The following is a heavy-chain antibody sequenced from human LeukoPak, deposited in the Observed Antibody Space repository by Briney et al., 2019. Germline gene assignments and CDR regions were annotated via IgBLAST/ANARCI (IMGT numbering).Heavy chain of an antibody. J-gene: IGHJ4*02. V-gene: IGHV4-59*08. CDR1: GGSISSYY. CDR2: IYYSGSA. Sequence: PSETLSLTCTASGGSISSYYWSWIRQPPGKGLEWIGYIYYSGSANYNPSLKSRVTISVDTSKNQFSLKLSSVTAADTAVYYCARTLYSSSHFDYWGQGTLVTVSS. D-gene: IGHD6-6*01. CDR3: ARTLYSSSHFDY.